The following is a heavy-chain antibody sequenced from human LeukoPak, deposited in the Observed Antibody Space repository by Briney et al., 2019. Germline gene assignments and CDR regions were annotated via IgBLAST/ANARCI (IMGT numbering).Heavy chain of an antibody. CDR1: GDSISSYY. D-gene: IGHD5-12*01. Sequence: PSETLPLTCTVSGDSISSYYWSWIRQPPGKGLEWIANIHYSGTTNYNPSLKSRATISVDTSKNQFSLKLSSVTAADTAVYYCARLGDIRNFDYWGQGTLVTVSS. V-gene: IGHV4-59*08. CDR3: ARLGDIRNFDY. J-gene: IGHJ4*02. CDR2: IHYSGTT.